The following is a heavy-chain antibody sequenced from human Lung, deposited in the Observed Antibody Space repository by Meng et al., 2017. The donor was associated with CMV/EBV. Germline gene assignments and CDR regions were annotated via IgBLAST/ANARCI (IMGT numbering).Heavy chain of an antibody. CDR1: GFTLGSYA. V-gene: IGHV3-23*01. Sequence: GESLKISCAASGFTLGSYAMTWVRQAPGKGLQWVSSISGNGYSTYYADSVKGRFTISRDNSNNTLFLQMNSLRADDTAVYYCAKDRHTSSAPYYFDSWGQGXLVTVSS. CDR2: ISGNGYST. J-gene: IGHJ4*02. CDR3: AKDRHTSSAPYYFDS.